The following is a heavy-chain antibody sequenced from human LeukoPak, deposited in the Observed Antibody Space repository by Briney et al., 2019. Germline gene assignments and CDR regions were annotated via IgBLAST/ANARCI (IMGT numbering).Heavy chain of an antibody. J-gene: IGHJ3*02. V-gene: IGHV4-4*09. Sequence: SETLSLTCTVSGGSISSYYWSWLRQPPGKGLEWIGYIYTSGSTNYNPSLKSRVTISVDTSKNQFSLKLSSVTAADTAVYYCASYEYYYDSSGPSAAFDIWGQGTMVTVSS. CDR2: IYTSGST. CDR3: ASYEYYYDSSGPSAAFDI. D-gene: IGHD3-22*01. CDR1: GGSISSYY.